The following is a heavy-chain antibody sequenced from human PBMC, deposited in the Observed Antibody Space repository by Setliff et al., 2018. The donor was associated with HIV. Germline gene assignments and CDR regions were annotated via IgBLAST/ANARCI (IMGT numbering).Heavy chain of an antibody. CDR2: ITGSGGGGSGGIT. V-gene: IGHV3-23*01. D-gene: IGHD3-10*01. Sequence: QPSETLSLTCTVSGASISSSGYYWGWIRQPPGKGLEWVSGITGSGGGGSGGITYYAASVKGRFTISRDNSRNTLDLQMNSLRVEDTALYYCAKAFRYGSGSNYKTFDYWGQGTLVTVSS. CDR3: AKAFRYGSGSNYKTFDY. CDR1: GASISSSGYY. J-gene: IGHJ4*02.